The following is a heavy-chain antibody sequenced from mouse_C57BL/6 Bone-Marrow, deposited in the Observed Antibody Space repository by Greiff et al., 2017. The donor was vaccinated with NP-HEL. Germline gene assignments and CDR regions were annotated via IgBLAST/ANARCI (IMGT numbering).Heavy chain of an antibody. Sequence: EVKLVESGGGLVQPGGSLKLSCAASGFTFSDYYMYWVRQTPEKRLEWVAYISNGGGSTYYPDTVKGRFTISRDNAKNTLYLQMSRLKSEDTAMYYCARRDYDKGMDYWGQGTSVTVSS. J-gene: IGHJ4*01. CDR2: ISNGGGST. V-gene: IGHV5-12*01. CDR1: GFTFSDYY. CDR3: ARRDYDKGMDY. D-gene: IGHD2-4*01.